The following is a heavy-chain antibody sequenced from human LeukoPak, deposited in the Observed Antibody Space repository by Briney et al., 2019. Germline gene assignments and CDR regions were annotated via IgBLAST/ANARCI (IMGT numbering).Heavy chain of an antibody. CDR1: LGSLSRYY. V-gene: IGHV4-59*08. J-gene: IGHJ6*02. Sequence: SERLSLTSALSLGSLSRYYWSWIRQPPGKGVECCGCIYYSGSTNYNPSLKSRVTISVDTSKSQFSLKLSSVTAADTAVYYCARSVRRDGYYYYYYGMDVWGQGTTVTVSS. D-gene: IGHD5-24*01. CDR2: IYYSGST. CDR3: ARSVRRDGYYYYYYGMDV.